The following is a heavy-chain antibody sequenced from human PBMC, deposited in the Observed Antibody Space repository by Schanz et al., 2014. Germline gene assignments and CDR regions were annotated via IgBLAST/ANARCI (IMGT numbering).Heavy chain of an antibody. J-gene: IGHJ4*02. V-gene: IGHV3-48*01. CDR3: ATGPHIVVAFDY. Sequence: VQLVESGGGVVQPGRSLRLSCAASGFTFSSNSMNWVRQAPGKGLEWISYIGSSSSRIDHADSVKGRFTISRDNAKNSLYLQMNSLRAEDTAVYYCATGPHIVVAFDYWGQGTLVTVSS. CDR1: GFTFSSNS. D-gene: IGHD2-21*01. CDR2: IGSSSSRI.